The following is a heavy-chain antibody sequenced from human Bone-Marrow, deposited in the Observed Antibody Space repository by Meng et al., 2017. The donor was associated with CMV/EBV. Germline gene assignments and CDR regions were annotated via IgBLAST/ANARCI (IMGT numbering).Heavy chain of an antibody. Sequence: GSLRLSCTVSGGSVSSGSYYWSWIRQPPGKGLEWIGYIYYSGSTNYNPSLKSRVTISVDTSRNQLSLKLSSVTAADTAMYYCAGGPADYSSGWSDYWGQGTLVTVSS. J-gene: IGHJ4*02. V-gene: IGHV4-61*01. D-gene: IGHD6-19*01. CDR1: GGSVSSGSYY. CDR3: AGGPADYSSGWSDY. CDR2: IYYSGST.